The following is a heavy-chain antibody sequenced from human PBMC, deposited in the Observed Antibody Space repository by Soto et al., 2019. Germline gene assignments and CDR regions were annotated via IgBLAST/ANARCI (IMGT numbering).Heavy chain of an antibody. CDR2: INHSGST. CDR1: GGSFSGYY. Sequence: SETLSLTCAVYGGSFSGYYWSWIRQPPGKGLEWIGEINHSGSTNYNPSLKSRVTISVDTSKNQFSLKLSSVTAADTAVYYCTTSGYSYGPDYWGQGTLVTVSS. J-gene: IGHJ4*02. D-gene: IGHD5-18*01. V-gene: IGHV4-34*01. CDR3: TTSGYSYGPDY.